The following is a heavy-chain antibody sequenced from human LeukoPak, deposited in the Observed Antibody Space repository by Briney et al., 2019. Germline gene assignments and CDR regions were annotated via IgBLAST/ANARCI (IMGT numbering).Heavy chain of an antibody. CDR1: GFTFSSYW. CDR3: TSHAAFDP. CDR2: IKSKNVGGTT. J-gene: IGHJ5*02. Sequence: GGSLRLSCAASGFTFSSYWMNWVRQAPGKGLEWVGRIKSKNVGGTTDYAAPVKGRFTISRDDSKNTVYLQMNSLKIEDTAVYYCTSHAAFDPWGQGTLVTVSS. V-gene: IGHV3-15*01.